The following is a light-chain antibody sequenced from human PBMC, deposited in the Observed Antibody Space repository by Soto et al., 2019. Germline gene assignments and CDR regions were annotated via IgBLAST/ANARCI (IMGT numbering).Light chain of an antibody. Sequence: DIQMTQSPSTLSASVGDRVTITCRASQSISSWLAWYQQKPGKAPTFLIYDASNLESGVPSRFSGSGSGTEFTLTIISLQPDDFATYYCLQYNSYPYSFGPGTKVDIK. CDR1: QSISSW. CDR3: LQYNSYPYS. CDR2: DAS. J-gene: IGKJ3*01. V-gene: IGKV1-5*01.